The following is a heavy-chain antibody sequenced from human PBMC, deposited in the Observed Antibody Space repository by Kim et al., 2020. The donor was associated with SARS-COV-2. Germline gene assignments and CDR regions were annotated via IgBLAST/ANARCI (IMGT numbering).Heavy chain of an antibody. D-gene: IGHD3-22*01. V-gene: IGHV4-34*01. CDR3: ARGGGRWLLLSSYFDY. J-gene: IGHJ4*02. CDR1: GGSFSGYY. CDR2: INHSGST. Sequence: SETLSLTCAVYGGSFSGYYWSWIRQPPGKGLEWIGEINHSGSTNYNPSLKSRVTISVDTSKNQFSLKLSSVTAADTAVYYCARGGGRWLLLSSYFDYWGQGTLVTVSS.